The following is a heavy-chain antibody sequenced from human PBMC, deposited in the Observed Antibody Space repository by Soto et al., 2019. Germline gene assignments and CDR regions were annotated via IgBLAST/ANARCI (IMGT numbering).Heavy chain of an antibody. Sequence: GASVKVSCKASGGTFSSYAISWVRQAPGQGLEWMGGIIPIFGTANCAQKFQGRVTITADESTSTAYMELSSLRSEDTAVYYCARKMNYYDSSGYSPRRYYFDYWGQGTLVTVSS. CDR3: ARKMNYYDSSGYSPRRYYFDY. CDR1: GGTFSSYA. CDR2: IIPIFGTA. D-gene: IGHD3-22*01. J-gene: IGHJ4*02. V-gene: IGHV1-69*13.